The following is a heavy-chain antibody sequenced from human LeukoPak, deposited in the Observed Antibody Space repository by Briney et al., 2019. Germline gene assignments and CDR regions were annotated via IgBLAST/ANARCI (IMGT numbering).Heavy chain of an antibody. D-gene: IGHD2-21*02. Sequence: SCVGSGFIFSDYGMHWVRQAPGQGLEWMGRINPKNGDTNYAQKFQDRVTMTRDTSMSAAYMEISRLTYDDTAVYYCAKQHIVVVTAKKALNYFDYWGQGTLVTVSS. CDR2: INPKNGDT. J-gene: IGHJ4*02. V-gene: IGHV1-2*06. CDR3: AKQHIVVVTAKKALNYFDY. CDR1: GFIFSDYG.